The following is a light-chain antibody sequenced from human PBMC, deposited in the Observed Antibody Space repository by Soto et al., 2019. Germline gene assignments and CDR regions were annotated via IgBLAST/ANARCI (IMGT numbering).Light chain of an antibody. CDR3: STYTTTSTYV. J-gene: IGLJ1*01. V-gene: IGLV2-14*01. Sequence: QSALTQPASVSGSPGQSITISCTATSSDVGAFKYVSWYQQHPGKAPKLMISEVSNRPSGVSNRFSGSKSGNTASLTISGLQAEYEADYYCSTYTTTSTYVFGTGTKLTVL. CDR1: SSDVGAFKY. CDR2: EVS.